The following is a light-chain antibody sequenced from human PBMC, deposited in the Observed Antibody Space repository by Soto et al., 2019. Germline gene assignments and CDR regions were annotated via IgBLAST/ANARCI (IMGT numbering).Light chain of an antibody. CDR2: DAS. J-gene: IGKJ1*01. CDR1: PSVSGSS. CDR3: QQYGYSPVT. Sequence: EIVLTQSPGTLSLSPGERATLTCRASPSVSGSSLAWYQQKPGQAPRLLMYDASTRATDIPERFSGSGSGTDFTLIISRLEPEDFAGYYCQQYGYSPVTFGQGTKVEIK. V-gene: IGKV3-20*01.